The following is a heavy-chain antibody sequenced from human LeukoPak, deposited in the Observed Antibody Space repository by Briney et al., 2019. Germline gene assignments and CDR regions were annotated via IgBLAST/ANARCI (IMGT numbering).Heavy chain of an antibody. CDR2: IWYDGSNK. CDR3: AKEVVVPAASDY. J-gene: IGHJ4*02. Sequence: GGSLRLSCAASGFTFSSYGMHWVRQAPDKGLEWVAIIWYDGSNKFYADSVKGRFTISRDNSKNTLYLQMNSLRAEDTAVYYCAKEVVVPAASDYWGQGTLVTVSS. D-gene: IGHD2-2*01. V-gene: IGHV3-33*06. CDR1: GFTFSSYG.